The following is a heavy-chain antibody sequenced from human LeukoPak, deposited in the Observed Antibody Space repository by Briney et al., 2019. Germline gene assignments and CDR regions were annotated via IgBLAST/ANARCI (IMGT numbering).Heavy chain of an antibody. CDR3: ARDSRDTAMVS. CDR2: MNPNSGNT. D-gene: IGHD5-18*01. V-gene: IGHV1-8*01. J-gene: IGHJ5*02. Sequence: ASVKVSCKASGYTFTSYDINWVRQATGQGLEWMGWMNPNSGNTGYARKFQGRVTMTRNTSISTAYMELSSLRSEDTAVYYCARDSRDTAMVSWGQGTLVTVSS. CDR1: GYTFTSYD.